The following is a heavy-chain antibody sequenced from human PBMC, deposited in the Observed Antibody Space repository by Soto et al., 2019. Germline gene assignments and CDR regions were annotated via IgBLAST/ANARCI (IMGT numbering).Heavy chain of an antibody. J-gene: IGHJ4*02. Sequence: TSETLSLTCTVSGGSINTFYWSWVRQPAGKGLEWIGRIFSSGSTSFNPSLESQVAMSVDTSKNHFSLNLSSVTAADMAVYYCAREGSYSAYNFAHGIQLWSFDFWGQGAPVTVSS. V-gene: IGHV4-4*07. CDR2: IFSSGST. D-gene: IGHD5-12*01. CDR3: AREGSYSAYNFAHGIQLWSFDF. CDR1: GGSINTFY.